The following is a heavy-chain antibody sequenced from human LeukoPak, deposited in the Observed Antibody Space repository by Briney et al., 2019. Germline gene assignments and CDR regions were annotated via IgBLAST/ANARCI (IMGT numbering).Heavy chain of an antibody. CDR2: INQDGSAK. J-gene: IGHJ4*02. V-gene: IGHV3-7*05. D-gene: IGHD5-12*01. Sequence: GGSLRLSCADSGFLFSNSWMAWVRQAPGRGLEWLANINQDGSAKTCVDSVKGRFTISRDNAKNSLYLQLNSLRAEDTAMYYCARDSGYNAFDYWGQGTLVTVSS. CDR1: GFLFSNSW. CDR3: ARDSGYNAFDY.